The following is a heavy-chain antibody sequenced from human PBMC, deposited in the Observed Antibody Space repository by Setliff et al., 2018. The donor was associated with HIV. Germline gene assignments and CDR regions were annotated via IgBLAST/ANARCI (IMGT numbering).Heavy chain of an antibody. J-gene: IGHJ3*02. Sequence: PSETLSLTCTVSGDSINSHFWTWIRQSPRKGLEWIGYISSTGAAWYNPSLKSRVTMSNDTSKIHFSLTLSSVSGADTALYFCARGGKRAFDIWGQGAMVTVSS. CDR2: ISSTGAA. V-gene: IGHV4-59*11. CDR1: GDSINSHF. CDR3: ARGGKRAFDI.